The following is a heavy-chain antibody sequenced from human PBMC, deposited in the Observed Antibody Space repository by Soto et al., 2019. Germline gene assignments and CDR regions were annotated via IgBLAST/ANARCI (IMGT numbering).Heavy chain of an antibody. J-gene: IGHJ6*02. CDR3: ARDLAITIFGVVTPYYGMDV. CDR1: GFTFSSYG. D-gene: IGHD3-3*01. CDR2: IWYDGSNK. Sequence: GGSLRLSCAASGFTFSSYGMHWVRQAPGKGLEWVAVIWYDGSNKYYADSVKGRFTISRDNSKNTLYLQMNSLRAEDTAVYYCARDLAITIFGVVTPYYGMDVWGQGTTVTVSS. V-gene: IGHV3-33*01.